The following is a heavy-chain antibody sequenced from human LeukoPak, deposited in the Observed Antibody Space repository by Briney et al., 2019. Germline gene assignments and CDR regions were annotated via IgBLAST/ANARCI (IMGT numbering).Heavy chain of an antibody. CDR2: INPKSGDT. Sequence: ASVKVSCKASGYTFTAYYMSWVRQAPGQGLQWMGWINPKSGDTNYAQKFQDRVTMTRDTSISTAYMELSRLRSGDTAVYYCARDSDSGTSWTNWFDPWGQGTLVTVSS. V-gene: IGHV1-2*02. D-gene: IGHD1-26*01. CDR1: GYTFTAYY. CDR3: ARDSDSGTSWTNWFDP. J-gene: IGHJ5*02.